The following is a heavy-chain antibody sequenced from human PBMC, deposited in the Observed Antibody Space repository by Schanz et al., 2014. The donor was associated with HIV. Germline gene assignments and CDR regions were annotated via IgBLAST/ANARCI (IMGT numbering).Heavy chain of an antibody. Sequence: EVQLLESGGGLVQPGGSLRLSCEASGFTFRSYAMNWVRQTPGKGLQWVSSISDRSDYLHYADSVKGRFTISRDNAKNSLYLQMSSLRAEDTAVYYCASRTYYYASERYFLGDGMDVWGQGTTVTVSS. CDR1: GFTFRSYA. CDR3: ASRTYYYASERYFLGDGMDV. V-gene: IGHV3-21*01. J-gene: IGHJ6*02. D-gene: IGHD3-10*01. CDR2: ISDRSDYL.